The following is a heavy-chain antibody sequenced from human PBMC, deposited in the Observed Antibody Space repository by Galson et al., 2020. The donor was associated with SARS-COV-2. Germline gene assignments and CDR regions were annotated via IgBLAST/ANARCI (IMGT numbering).Heavy chain of an antibody. D-gene: IGHD3-10*01. Sequence: SETLSLTCAVYGGSLRTYYWTWIRQPPGKGLEWIGEISYTGTANYNPSLKSRITVSVDTSKNQFSLELRSVTAADTAVYYCARCPPYFYGTGSSFYPPYFDSWGQGILVTVSS. J-gene: IGHJ4*02. V-gene: IGHV4-34*10. CDR3: ARCPPYFYGTGSSFYPPYFDS. CDR2: ISYTGTA. CDR1: GGSLRTYY.